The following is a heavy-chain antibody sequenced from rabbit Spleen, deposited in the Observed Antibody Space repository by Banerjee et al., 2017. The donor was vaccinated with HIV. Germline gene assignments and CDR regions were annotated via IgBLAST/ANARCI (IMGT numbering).Heavy chain of an antibody. CDR1: GFSFGNVDV. Sequence: QEQLEESGGGLVKPEGSLTLTCTASGFSFGNVDVMCWVRQAPGKGLEWIACMNTATGKAVYATWAKGRFTISKTSSTTVTLQMTSLTVADTATYFCARDTGSSFSSYGMDLWGQGTLVTVS. CDR3: ARDTGSSFSSYGMDL. J-gene: IGHJ6*01. V-gene: IGHV1S45*01. D-gene: IGHD8-1*01. CDR2: MNTATGKA.